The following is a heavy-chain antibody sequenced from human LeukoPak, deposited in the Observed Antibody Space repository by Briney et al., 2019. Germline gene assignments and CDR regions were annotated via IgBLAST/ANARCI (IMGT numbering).Heavy chain of an antibody. V-gene: IGHV3-74*01. CDR2: ISRDGTTT. D-gene: IGHD3-10*01. Sequence: GGSLRLSCAASAFTFSREWMPWGRQTPGGGLVWVSRISRDGTTTTYADSVKGRFTISRDNARNTLYLQMNSLRAEDTAVYYCARFAYDSGSLSWGQGALVTVSS. CDR1: AFTFSREW. J-gene: IGHJ5*02. CDR3: ARFAYDSGSLS.